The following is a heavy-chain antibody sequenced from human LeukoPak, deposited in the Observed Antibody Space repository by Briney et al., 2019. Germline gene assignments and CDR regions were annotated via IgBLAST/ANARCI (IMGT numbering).Heavy chain of an antibody. V-gene: IGHV3-21*04. CDR3: ARWGMYYYDSSGFTG. J-gene: IGHJ4*02. Sequence: PGGSLRLSCAASGFIFSNYSMNWVRQAPGKGLEWVSYISFSSSYIYYADSVRGRFTISRDNSKNTLYLQMNSLRAEDTAVYYCARWGMYYYDSSGFTGWGQGTLVTVSS. CDR2: ISFSSSYI. D-gene: IGHD3-22*01. CDR1: GFIFSNYS.